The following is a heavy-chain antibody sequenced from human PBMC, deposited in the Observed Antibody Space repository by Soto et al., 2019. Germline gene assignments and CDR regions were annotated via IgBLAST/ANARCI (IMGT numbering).Heavy chain of an antibody. Sequence: GGSLRLSCAASGFTFSSSIMNWVRQAPGKGLEWVSYISSSSSTIYYADSVKGRFTISRDNAKNSLYLQMNSLRDEDTAVYYCARPPPYYDFWSGTTGGMDVWGQGTTVTVSS. CDR3: ARPPPYYDFWSGTTGGMDV. J-gene: IGHJ6*02. D-gene: IGHD3-3*01. CDR1: GFTFSSSI. V-gene: IGHV3-48*02. CDR2: ISSSSSTI.